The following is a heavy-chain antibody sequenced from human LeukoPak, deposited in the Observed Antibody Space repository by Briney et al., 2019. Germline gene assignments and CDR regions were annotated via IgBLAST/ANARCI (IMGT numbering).Heavy chain of an antibody. CDR2: IYTSGST. J-gene: IGHJ4*02. Sequence: SETLSLTCTVSGGSISSGNYYWNWIRQPAGKGLEWIGRIYTSGSTNYNPSLKSRVTISVDTSKNQFSLKLSSVTAADTAVYYCARDLGDYAPFDYWGQGTLVTVSS. D-gene: IGHD4-17*01. V-gene: IGHV4-61*02. CDR3: ARDLGDYAPFDY. CDR1: GGSISSGNYY.